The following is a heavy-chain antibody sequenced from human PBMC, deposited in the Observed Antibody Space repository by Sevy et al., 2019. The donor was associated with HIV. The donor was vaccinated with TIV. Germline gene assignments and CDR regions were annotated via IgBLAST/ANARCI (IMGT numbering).Heavy chain of an antibody. V-gene: IGHV3-11*04. CDR2: ISSSGSTI. CDR1: GFTFSDYY. CDR3: ARVPLYSDSHINDY. J-gene: IGHJ4*02. Sequence: GGSLRLSCAASGFTFSDYYMSWIRQAPGKGLEWVSYISSSGSTIYYADSVKGRFTISRDNAKNSLYLQMNSLRAEDTAVYYCARVPLYSDSHINDYWGQGTLVTVSS. D-gene: IGHD3-22*01.